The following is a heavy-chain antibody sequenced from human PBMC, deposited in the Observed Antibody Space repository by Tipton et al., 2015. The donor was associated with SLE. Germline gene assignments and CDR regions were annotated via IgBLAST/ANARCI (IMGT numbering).Heavy chain of an antibody. CDR1: GGSISSYY. CDR3: ARGGYSSSLGPYYFDY. J-gene: IGHJ4*02. V-gene: IGHV4-39*07. Sequence: TLSLTCTVSGGSISSYYWSWIRQPPGKGLEWIGSIYYSGSTYYNPSLKSRVTISVDTSKNQFSLKLSSVTAADTAVYYCARGGYSSSLGPYYFDYWGQGTLVTVSS. CDR2: IYYSGST. D-gene: IGHD6-13*01.